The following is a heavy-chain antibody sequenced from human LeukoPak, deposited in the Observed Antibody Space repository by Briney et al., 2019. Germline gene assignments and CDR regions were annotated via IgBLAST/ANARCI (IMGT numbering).Heavy chain of an antibody. J-gene: IGHJ4*02. D-gene: IGHD5-24*01. Sequence: SETLSLTCTVSGGSISSYYWSWIRQPPGKGLEWIGYIYYSGSTNYNPSLKSRVTISVDTSKNQFSLKLSSVTAADTAVYYCARHRKMATSLYYFDYWGQGTLVTVSS. V-gene: IGHV4-59*08. CDR2: IYYSGST. CDR3: ARHRKMATSLYYFDY. CDR1: GGSISSYY.